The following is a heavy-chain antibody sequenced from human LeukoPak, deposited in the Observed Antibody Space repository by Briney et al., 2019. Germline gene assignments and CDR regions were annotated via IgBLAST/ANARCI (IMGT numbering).Heavy chain of an antibody. CDR1: GGSISSSNW. Sequence: SGTLSLTCAVSGGSISSSNWWSWVRQPPGKGLEWIGEIYHSGSTNYNPSLKSRVTISVDKSKNQFSLKLSSVTAADTAVYYCARAPSLTPIGSESAFDIWGQGTMVTVSS. CDR2: IYHSGST. CDR3: ARAPSLTPIGSESAFDI. V-gene: IGHV4-4*02. J-gene: IGHJ3*02. D-gene: IGHD1-26*01.